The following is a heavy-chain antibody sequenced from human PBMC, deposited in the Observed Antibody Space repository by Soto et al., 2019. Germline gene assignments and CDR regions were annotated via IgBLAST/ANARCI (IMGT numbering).Heavy chain of an antibody. CDR2: INAGNGNT. D-gene: IGHD6-13*01. CDR3: ARSGYLETYYYYGMDV. CDR1: GYTFTSYA. Sequence: ASVKVSCKASGYTFTSYAMHWVRQAPGQRLEWMGWINAGNGNTKYSQKFQGRVTITRDTSASTAYMELSSLRSEDTAVYYCARSGYLETYYYYGMDVWGQGTTVTAP. V-gene: IGHV1-3*01. J-gene: IGHJ6*02.